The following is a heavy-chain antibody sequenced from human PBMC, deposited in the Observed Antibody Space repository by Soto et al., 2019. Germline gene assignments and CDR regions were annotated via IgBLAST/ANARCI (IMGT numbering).Heavy chain of an antibody. CDR1: GFTFDDYA. V-gene: IGHV3-9*01. Sequence: EVQLVESGGGLVQPGRSLRLSCAASGFTFDDYAMHWVRQAPGKGLEWVSGISWNSGSIGYADSVKGRFTISRDHAKNSLYLQMNSLRAEDTALYYCAKDSYDILTGYFDYWGQGTLVTVSS. D-gene: IGHD3-9*01. CDR3: AKDSYDILTGYFDY. J-gene: IGHJ4*02. CDR2: ISWNSGSI.